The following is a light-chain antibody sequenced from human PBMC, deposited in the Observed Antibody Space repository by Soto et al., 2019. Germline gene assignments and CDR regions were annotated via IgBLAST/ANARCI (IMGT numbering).Light chain of an antibody. V-gene: IGKV3-11*01. J-gene: IGKJ2*02. Sequence: EIILTQSPATLSWSPGDRATLSCRASQRVSHDLALYQQKPGQAPRLLLYDVSNRATGILARFSGSGSGTAFTLTISSLEPADFVVYFCQQRSEWPLCTFGQGTKLEIK. CDR1: QRVSHD. CDR3: QQRSEWPLCT. CDR2: DVS.